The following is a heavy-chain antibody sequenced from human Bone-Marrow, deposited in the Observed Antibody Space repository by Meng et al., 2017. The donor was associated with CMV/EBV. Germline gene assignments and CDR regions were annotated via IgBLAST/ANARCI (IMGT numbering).Heavy chain of an antibody. Sequence: ASVKVSCKASGYTFTSYGISWVRQAPGQGLEWMGRIGAYNGNTNYAQKLQGRVTMTTDTSTSTAYMELRSLRSDDTAVYYCARIAAAVTFDYWGQGTLVTVSS. CDR3: ARIAAAVTFDY. CDR1: GYTFTSYG. V-gene: IGHV1-18*01. CDR2: IGAYNGNT. J-gene: IGHJ4*02. D-gene: IGHD6-13*01.